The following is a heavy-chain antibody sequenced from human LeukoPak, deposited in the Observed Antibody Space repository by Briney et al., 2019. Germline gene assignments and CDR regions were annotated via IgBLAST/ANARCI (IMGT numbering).Heavy chain of an antibody. Sequence: AGGSLRLSCAASGFTFSSYGMHWVRQAPGKGLEWVAFIRHDGSNKYYADSVKGRFTISRDNTKNTLYLQMNSQRAEDTAVYSCAKDQPLATSGVSGALGYWGQRTLVTVSS. CDR2: IRHDGSNK. V-gene: IGHV3-30*02. J-gene: IGHJ4*02. CDR3: AKDQPLATSGVSGALGY. D-gene: IGHD5-24*01. CDR1: GFTFSSYG.